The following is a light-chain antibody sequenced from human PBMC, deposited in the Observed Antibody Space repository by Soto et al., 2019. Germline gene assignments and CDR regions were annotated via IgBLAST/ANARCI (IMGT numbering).Light chain of an antibody. CDR1: QSVGNN. CDR2: EAS. V-gene: IGKV3-11*01. J-gene: IGKJ4*01. CDR3: QQHANWPLT. Sequence: ETVMTQSLVTLSVSPGERATLSCRASQSVGNNLAWYQQKPGQAPGLLIYEASTRATGIPARFSGSGSGTDFTLTISSLEPEDFAVYYCQQHANWPLTFGGGTKVDI.